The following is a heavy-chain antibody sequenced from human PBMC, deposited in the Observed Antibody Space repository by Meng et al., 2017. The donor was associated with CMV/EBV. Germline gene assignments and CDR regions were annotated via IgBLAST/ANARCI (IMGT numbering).Heavy chain of an antibody. CDR3: ARGGPHYDRDWFDP. D-gene: IGHD3-9*01. J-gene: IGHJ5*02. Sequence: EVQLVESGGXLVKPGXSLRLSXAASGFTFSSYSMNWVRQAPGKGLEWVSSISSSSSYIYYADSVKGRFTISRDNAKNSLYLQMNSLRAEDTAVYYCARGGPHYDRDWFDPWGQGPLVTVSS. V-gene: IGHV3-21*01. CDR2: ISSSSSYI. CDR1: GFTFSSYS.